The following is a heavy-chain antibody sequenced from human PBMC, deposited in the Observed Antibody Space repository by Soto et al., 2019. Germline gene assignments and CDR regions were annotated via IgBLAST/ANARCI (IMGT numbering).Heavy chain of an antibody. CDR2: ISGSVRST. D-gene: IGHD2-21*02. Sequence: GALRLSCAASGFTFSSYAMSWVRQAPGKGLEWVSAISGSVRSTYYADSVKGRFAISRDNSKNTLYVQMNSLRAEDTAIYYCAKLRVTSFDYWGQGTLVTVSS. V-gene: IGHV3-23*01. CDR3: AKLRVTSFDY. CDR1: GFTFSSYA. J-gene: IGHJ4*02.